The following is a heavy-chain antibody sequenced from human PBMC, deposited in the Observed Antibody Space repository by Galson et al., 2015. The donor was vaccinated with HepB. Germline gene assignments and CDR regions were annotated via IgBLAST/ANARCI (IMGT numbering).Heavy chain of an antibody. CDR3: TTDGYWTAGDAFDI. CDR2: IKSKTDGGTT. Sequence: SLRLSCAASGFTFSNAWMNWVRQAPGKGLEWVGRIKSKTDGGTTDYAAPVKGRFTISRDDSKNTLYLQMNSLKTEDTAVYYCTTDGYWTAGDAFDIWGQGTMVTVSS. CDR1: GFTFSNAW. J-gene: IGHJ3*02. V-gene: IGHV3-15*07. D-gene: IGHD2-8*02.